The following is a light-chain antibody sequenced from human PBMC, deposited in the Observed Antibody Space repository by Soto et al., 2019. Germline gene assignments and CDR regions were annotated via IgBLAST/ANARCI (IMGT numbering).Light chain of an antibody. J-gene: IGLJ1*01. CDR2: QGY. V-gene: IGLV2-23*01. Sequence: QSALTQPASVSGSPGQSITISCTGTSSVVGKYNLVSWYQQHPGKAPKVMILQGYKRPSGVSNRFSGSKFGNTASLTISGLQAEDEADYYCCAYATTYTYVFGTGTKVTVL. CDR3: CAYATTYTYV. CDR1: SSVVGKYNL.